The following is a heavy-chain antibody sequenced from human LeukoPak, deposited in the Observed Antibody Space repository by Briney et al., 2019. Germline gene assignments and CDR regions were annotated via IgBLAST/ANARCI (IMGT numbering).Heavy chain of an antibody. Sequence: PSETLSLTCTVSGGSISSSSYYWGWIRQPPGKGLEWIGSIYYSGSTYYNPSLKSRVTISVDTSKNQFSLKLSSVTAADTAVYYCARQSDSSSWYFDYWGQGTLVTVSS. J-gene: IGHJ4*02. D-gene: IGHD6-6*01. CDR2: IYYSGST. CDR1: GGSISSSSYY. CDR3: ARQSDSSSWYFDY. V-gene: IGHV4-39*01.